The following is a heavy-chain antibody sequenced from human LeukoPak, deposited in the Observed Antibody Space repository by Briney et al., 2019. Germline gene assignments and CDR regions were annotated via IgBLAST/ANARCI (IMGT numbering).Heavy chain of an antibody. J-gene: IGHJ5*02. Sequence: GGSLRLSCAASGFTFSSYGMHWVRQAPGKGLEWVAVIWYDGSNKYYADSVKGRFTISRDNSKNTLYLQMNSLRAEDTAVYYCSREHYDFWSGYLTVAPYNWFDPWGQGTLVTVSS. V-gene: IGHV3-33*01. CDR1: GFTFSSYG. D-gene: IGHD3-3*01. CDR2: IWYDGSNK. CDR3: SREHYDFWSGYLTVAPYNWFDP.